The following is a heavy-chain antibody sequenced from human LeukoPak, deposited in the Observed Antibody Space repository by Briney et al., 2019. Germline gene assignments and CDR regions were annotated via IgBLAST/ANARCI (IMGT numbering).Heavy chain of an antibody. D-gene: IGHD3-22*01. CDR2: ITYDGSNK. J-gene: IGHJ6*03. Sequence: GGSLRVSCAASGFTFSSYAMHWVRQAPGKGLEWVAVITYDGSNKYYADSVKGRFTISRDNSKNTLYLQMNSLRAEDTAVYYCARALYDSSGSYYYYYMDVWGKGTTVTVSS. CDR1: GFTFSSYA. V-gene: IGHV3-30*04. CDR3: ARALYDSSGSYYYYYMDV.